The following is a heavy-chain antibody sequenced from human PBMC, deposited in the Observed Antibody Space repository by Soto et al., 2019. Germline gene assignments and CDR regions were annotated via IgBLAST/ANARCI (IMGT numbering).Heavy chain of an antibody. CDR3: AREGITICGVVTPQYGMDV. V-gene: IGHV1-69*04. J-gene: IGHJ6*02. CDR2: IIPILGIA. CDR1: GGTFSSYT. D-gene: IGHD3-3*01. Sequence: ASVKVSCKASGGTFSSYTISWVRQAPGQGLEWMGRIIPILGIANYAQKFQGRVTITADKSTSTAYMELSSLRSEDTAVYYCAREGITICGVVTPQYGMDVWGQGTTVTVSS.